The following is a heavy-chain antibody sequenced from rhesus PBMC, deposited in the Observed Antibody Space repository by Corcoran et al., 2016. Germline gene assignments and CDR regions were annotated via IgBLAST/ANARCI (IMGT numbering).Heavy chain of an antibody. D-gene: IGHD4-35*01. CDR1: GFTFSSYG. CDR2: INSGGGST. J-gene: IGHJ4*01. Sequence: EVQLVETGGGLVQPGGSLKLSCAASGFTFSSYGMSWVRQAPGKGLEWVSAINSGGGSTYYADSVKGRFNISRDNSKNTLSLQMNSLRAEDTAVYYCAKDEDYGNLLYWGQGVLVTVSP. V-gene: IGHV3S5*01. CDR3: AKDEDYGNLLY.